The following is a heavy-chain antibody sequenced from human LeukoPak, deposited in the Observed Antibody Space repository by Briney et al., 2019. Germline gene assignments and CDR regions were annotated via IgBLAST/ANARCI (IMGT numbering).Heavy chain of an antibody. CDR1: GFTFNRYW. J-gene: IGHJ6*02. V-gene: IGHV3-7*04. Sequence: GGSLRLSCAASGFTFNRYWMSWGPQAPGKALEWVAQINSEGSEEYYAGSVRARSTISTDNAKSSLYLQMNTLGLRDTAFYYSARDAHEPWSVLGVYHHGFDVWGQGTTLTVSS. CDR3: ARDAHEPWSVLGVYHHGFDV. CDR2: INSEGSEE. D-gene: IGHD2-15*01.